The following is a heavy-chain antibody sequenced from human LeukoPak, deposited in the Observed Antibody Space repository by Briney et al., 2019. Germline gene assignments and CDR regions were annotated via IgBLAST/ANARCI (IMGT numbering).Heavy chain of an antibody. CDR2: IRFDGSNK. Sequence: GGSLRLSCAASGFTFSSYGMHWVRQAPGKGLEWVSFIRFDGSNKFYADSVKGRFTISRDNSKNTLYLQMNSLRVEDTAVYYCAKGERGYCSSTTCYAVDWGQGTLVTVPS. V-gene: IGHV3-30*02. D-gene: IGHD2-2*01. CDR3: AKGERGYCSSTTCYAVD. J-gene: IGHJ4*02. CDR1: GFTFSSYG.